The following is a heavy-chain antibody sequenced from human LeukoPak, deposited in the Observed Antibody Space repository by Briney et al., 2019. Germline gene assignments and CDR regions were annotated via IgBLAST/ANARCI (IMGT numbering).Heavy chain of an antibody. Sequence: GVSLRLSCAASGFTFSSYSMNWVRQAPGKGLEGVSYISSSGSTIYYADSVKGRYTISRDNVKNSLYLQMNSLRDEDTAVYYCARVDTYYYDTKRRAFDIWGQGTMVTVSS. J-gene: IGHJ3*02. CDR3: ARVDTYYYDTKRRAFDI. CDR2: ISSSGSTI. D-gene: IGHD3-22*01. V-gene: IGHV3-48*02. CDR1: GFTFSSYS.